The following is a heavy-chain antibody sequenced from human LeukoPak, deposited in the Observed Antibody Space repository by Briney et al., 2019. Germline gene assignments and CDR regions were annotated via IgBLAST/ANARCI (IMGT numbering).Heavy chain of an antibody. CDR1: GFTFSDYY. J-gene: IGHJ3*02. CDR2: ISSSGSTI. V-gene: IGHV3-11*01. D-gene: IGHD1-26*01. Sequence: GGSLRLSCAASGFTFSDYYMSWIRQAPGKGLEWVSYISSSGSTIYYADSVKGRFTVSRDNAKNSLYLQMNSLRAEDTAVYYCARAKRLRSLSGAFDIWGQGTMVTVSS. CDR3: ARAKRLRSLSGAFDI.